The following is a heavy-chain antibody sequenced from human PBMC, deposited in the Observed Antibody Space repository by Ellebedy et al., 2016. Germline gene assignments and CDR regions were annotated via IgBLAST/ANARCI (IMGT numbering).Heavy chain of an antibody. Sequence: ASVKVSXKASGYTFTSYAMHWVRQAPGQRLEWMGWINAGNGNTKYSQKFQGRVTITRDTSASTAYMELSSLRSEDTAVYYCARSGQLRFLEWPKIELGDFDYWGQGTLVTVSS. V-gene: IGHV1-3*01. D-gene: IGHD3-3*01. CDR1: GYTFTSYA. J-gene: IGHJ4*02. CDR3: ARSGQLRFLEWPKIELGDFDY. CDR2: INAGNGNT.